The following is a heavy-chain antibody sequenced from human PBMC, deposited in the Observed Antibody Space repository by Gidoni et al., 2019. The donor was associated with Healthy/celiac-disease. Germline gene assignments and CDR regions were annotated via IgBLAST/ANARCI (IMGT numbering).Heavy chain of an antibody. CDR3: AREGLYYYDSSGYYHYPRY. V-gene: IGHV3-33*01. CDR1: GFTFSGLG. D-gene: IGHD3-22*01. CDR2: IWYDGSNK. J-gene: IGHJ4*02. Sequence: QVQLVESGGGVVQPGRSLRLACSASGFTFSGLGIHWVRQGPGKGVEWVAVIWYDGSNKYYADSVKGRFTISRDNSKNTLYLQMNSLRAEDTAVYYCAREGLYYYDSSGYYHYPRYWGQGTLVTVSS.